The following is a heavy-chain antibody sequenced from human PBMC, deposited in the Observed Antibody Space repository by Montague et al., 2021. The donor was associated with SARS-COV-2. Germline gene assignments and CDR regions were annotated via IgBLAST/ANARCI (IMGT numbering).Heavy chain of an antibody. V-gene: IGHV4-59*02. CDR1: GVSVNNYY. Sequence: SETLSLTCSVSGVSVNNYYWAWIRQTPEKGLEWIGYIYYTGSTNYNPSLRNRITISIDTSANQFSLKLSSVTPAETAVYYCVRDFYDTSDYFQGTFDVWGHGTVVSVSS. CDR2: IYYTGST. D-gene: IGHD3-22*01. CDR3: VRDFYDTSDYFQGTFDV. J-gene: IGHJ3*01.